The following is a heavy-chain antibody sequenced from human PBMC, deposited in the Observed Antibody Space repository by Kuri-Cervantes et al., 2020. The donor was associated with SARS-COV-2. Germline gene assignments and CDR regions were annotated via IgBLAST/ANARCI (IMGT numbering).Heavy chain of an antibody. CDR3: ASQLVVVVPAAIRITLHDAFDI. CDR2: INHSGST. J-gene: IGHJ3*02. D-gene: IGHD2-2*02. Sequence: SQTLSLTCAVYGGSFSGYYWSWIRQPPGKGLEWIGEINHSGSTYYNPSLKSRVTISVDTSKNQFSLKLSSVTAADTAVYYCASQLVVVVPAAIRITLHDAFDIWGQGTMVTVSS. V-gene: IGHV4-34*01. CDR1: GGSFSGYY.